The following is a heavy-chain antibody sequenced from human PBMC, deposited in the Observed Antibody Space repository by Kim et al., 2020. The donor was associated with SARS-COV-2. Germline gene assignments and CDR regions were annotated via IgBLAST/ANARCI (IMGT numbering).Heavy chain of an antibody. CDR3: ARGCRSGWFGELPCQPNAFDI. CDR1: GGSISSYY. CDR2: IYYSGST. J-gene: IGHJ3*02. D-gene: IGHD3-10*01. Sequence: SETLSLTCTVSGGSISSYYWSWIRQPPGKGLEWIGYIYYSGSTNYNPSLKSRVTISVDTSKNQFSLKLSSVTAADTAVYYCARGCRSGWFGELPCQPNAFDIWGQGTMVTVSS. V-gene: IGHV4-59*01.